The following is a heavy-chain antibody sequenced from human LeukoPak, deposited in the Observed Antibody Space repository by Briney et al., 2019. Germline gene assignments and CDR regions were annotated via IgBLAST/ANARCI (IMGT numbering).Heavy chain of an antibody. CDR1: GGSISSGDYY. CDR2: IYYSGST. Sequence: PSETLSLTCTVSGGSISSGDYYWSWIRQPPGKGLEWIRYIYYSGSTYYNPSLKSRVTISVDTSKNQFSLKLSSVTAADTAVYYCARQGGSSDDAFDIWGQGTMVTGSS. D-gene: IGHD1-26*01. J-gene: IGHJ3*02. V-gene: IGHV4-30-4*08. CDR3: ARQGGSSDDAFDI.